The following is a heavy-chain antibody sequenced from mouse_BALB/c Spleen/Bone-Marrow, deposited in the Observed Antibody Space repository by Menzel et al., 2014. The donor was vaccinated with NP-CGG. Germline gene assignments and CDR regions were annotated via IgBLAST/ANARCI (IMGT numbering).Heavy chain of an antibody. CDR2: TSTYSGNT. V-gene: IGHV1-67*01. CDR1: GYTFTEYA. CDR3: ARGYPGYYAMDY. D-gene: IGHD2-14*01. J-gene: IGHJ4*01. Sequence: QVQLKESGPELVRPGVSVKISCKGSGYTFTEYAMHWVKQSHAKSLEWIGVTSTYSGNTNYNQKFKGKATLTVDKSSSTAFMELARLTSEDSAIYFCARGYPGYYAMDYWGQGTSVTVSS.